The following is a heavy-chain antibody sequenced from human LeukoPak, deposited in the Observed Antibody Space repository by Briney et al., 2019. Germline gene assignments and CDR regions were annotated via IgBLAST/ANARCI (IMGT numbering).Heavy chain of an antibody. CDR3: ARVETYYYDSSGYYVFDY. D-gene: IGHD3-22*01. CDR2: INHSGST. J-gene: IGHJ4*02. CDR1: GGSFSGYY. V-gene: IGHV4-34*01. Sequence: SATLSLTCAVYGGSFSGYYWSWIRQPPGKGLEWIGEINHSGSTNYNPSLKSRVTISVDTSKNQFSLKLSSVTAADTAVYYCARVETYYYDSSGYYVFDYWGQGTLVTVSS.